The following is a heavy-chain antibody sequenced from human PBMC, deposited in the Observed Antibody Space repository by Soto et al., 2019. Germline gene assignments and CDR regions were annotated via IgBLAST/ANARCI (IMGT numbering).Heavy chain of an antibody. Sequence: EVQLLESGGGLVQRGGSLRLSCAASGFIFNNYAMTWVRQAPGKVLEWVARVSGRGGSAYYADSVKGRLTISRDNSNNTLYPRMTNVRGEDTGVYYCVRRAGGAVVWYYDLWGRGTVVSVFS. CDR1: GFIFNNYA. CDR2: VSGRGGSA. D-gene: IGHD2-21*01. V-gene: IGHV3-23*01. CDR3: VRRAGGAVVWYYDL. J-gene: IGHJ2*01.